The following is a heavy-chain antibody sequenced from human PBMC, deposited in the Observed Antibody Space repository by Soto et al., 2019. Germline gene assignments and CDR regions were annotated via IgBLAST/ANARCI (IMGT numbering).Heavy chain of an antibody. Sequence: QVPLVQSGAEVKKPGASVKDSCKASGYTFTSYGISWVRQAPGQGLEWMGWISAYNGNTNYAQKLQGRVTMTTDTPTITAYMELTSLIPDDTAVYYCARELDAATYYDFWRGYHPTYGMDVWGRGTTVTVAS. D-gene: IGHD3-3*01. J-gene: IGHJ6*02. V-gene: IGHV1-18*01. CDR3: ARELDAATYYDFWRGYHPTYGMDV. CDR2: ISAYNGNT. CDR1: GYTFTSYG.